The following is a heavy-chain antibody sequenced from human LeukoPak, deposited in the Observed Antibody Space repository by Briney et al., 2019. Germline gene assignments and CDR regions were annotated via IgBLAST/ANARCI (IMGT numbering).Heavy chain of an antibody. Sequence: GASVKVSCKASGYTFTSYGISWVRQAPGQGLEWMGWISAYNGNTNYAQKLQGRVTMTTDTSTSTAYMELRSLRSDDTAVYYCARDSPTYCSGGSCYYYWGQGTLVTVSS. CDR3: ARDSPTYCSGGSCYYY. CDR2: ISAYNGNT. D-gene: IGHD2-15*01. J-gene: IGHJ4*02. CDR1: GYTFTSYG. V-gene: IGHV1-18*01.